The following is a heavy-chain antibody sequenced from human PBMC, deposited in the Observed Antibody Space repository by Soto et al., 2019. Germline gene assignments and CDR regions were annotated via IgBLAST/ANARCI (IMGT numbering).Heavy chain of an antibody. J-gene: IGHJ4*02. CDR3: ARDQGCSGGSCYYYFDY. CDR1: GGTFSSYA. V-gene: IGHV1-69*01. CDR2: IIPIFGTA. D-gene: IGHD2-15*01. Sequence: QVQLVQSGAEVKKPGSSVKVSCKASGGTFSSYAISWVRQAPGQGLEWMGGIIPIFGTANYAQKFQGRVTITADESTSTAYMDLSSLRSEDTAVYYCARDQGCSGGSCYYYFDYWGQGTLVTVSS.